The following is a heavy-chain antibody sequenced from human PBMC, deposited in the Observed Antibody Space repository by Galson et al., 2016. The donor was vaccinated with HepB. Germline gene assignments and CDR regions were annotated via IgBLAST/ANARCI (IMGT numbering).Heavy chain of an antibody. J-gene: IGHJ4*02. D-gene: IGHD6-19*01. CDR3: ARGIIGIAVAGPIDY. Sequence: TLSLTCAISGGSISSGGYSWSWIRQPPGKGLEWIGYIYHSDTIYYKPSLKSRVTISVDRSKNQFSLKLSSVTAADTAVYYCARGIIGIAVAGPIDYWGQGILVTVSS. CDR2: IYHSDTI. CDR1: GGSISSGGYS. V-gene: IGHV4-30-2*01.